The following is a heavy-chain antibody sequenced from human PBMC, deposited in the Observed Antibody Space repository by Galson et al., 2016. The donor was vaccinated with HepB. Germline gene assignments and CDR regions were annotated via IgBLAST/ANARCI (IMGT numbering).Heavy chain of an antibody. CDR1: GGSVSTSSYY. D-gene: IGHD3-16*01. Sequence: SETLSLTCTVSGGSVSTSSYYWGWIRQPPGKGLEWIGSIYYDGSTFYNPSLKSRVTISVDTSKNQFSLKLSSVTAADTAVYYCARRGGSTYRYAFDIWGQGTMVTVSS. CDR3: ARRGGSTYRYAFDI. J-gene: IGHJ3*02. CDR2: IYYDGST. V-gene: IGHV4-39*01.